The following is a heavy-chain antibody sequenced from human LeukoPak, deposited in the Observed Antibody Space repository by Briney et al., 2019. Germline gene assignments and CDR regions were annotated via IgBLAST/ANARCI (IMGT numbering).Heavy chain of an antibody. CDR3: ARATGGYCSSTSCYEFGY. CDR1: GGSFSGYY. J-gene: IGHJ4*02. Sequence: SETLSLTCAVYGGSFSGYYWSWIRQPPGKGLEWIGYIYYSGSTNYNPSLKSRVTISVDTSKNQFSLKLSSVTAADTAVYYCARATGGYCSSTSCYEFGYWGQGTLVTVSS. D-gene: IGHD2-2*01. CDR2: IYYSGST. V-gene: IGHV4-59*01.